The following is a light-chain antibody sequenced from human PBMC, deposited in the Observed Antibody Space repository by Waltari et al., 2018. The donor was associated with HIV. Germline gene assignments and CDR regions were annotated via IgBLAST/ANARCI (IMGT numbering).Light chain of an antibody. V-gene: IGLV1-44*01. CDR1: SSNIGSNT. CDR2: SNE. Sequence: QSMLTQPPSASGTPGQRVTISCSGSSSNIGSNTVNWYQQVPATAPKLLIYSNEQRPSGVPDRFSGSKSGTSASLAISGLQSEDEADYYCAAWDDSLDGFVFGTGTKVTVL. CDR3: AAWDDSLDGFV. J-gene: IGLJ1*01.